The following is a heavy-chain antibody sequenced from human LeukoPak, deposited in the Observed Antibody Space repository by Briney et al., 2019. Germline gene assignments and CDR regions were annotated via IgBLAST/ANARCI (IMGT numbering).Heavy chain of an antibody. CDR3: ARHNDIVVVVAASDDAFDI. CDR1: GGSISSSSYY. J-gene: IGHJ3*02. V-gene: IGHV4-39*01. D-gene: IGHD2-15*01. CDR2: IYYSGST. Sequence: PSETLSLTCTVSGGSISSSSYYWGWIRQPPGKGLEWIGSIYYSGSTYYNPSLKSRVTISVDTSKNQLSLKLSSVTAADTAVYYCARHNDIVVVVAASDDAFDIWGQGTMVTVSS.